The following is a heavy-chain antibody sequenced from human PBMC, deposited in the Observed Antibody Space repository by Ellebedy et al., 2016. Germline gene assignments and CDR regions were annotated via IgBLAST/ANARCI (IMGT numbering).Heavy chain of an antibody. CDR3: AKGYYGISGLWGFDY. CDR1: GLNFDTFF. J-gene: IGHJ4*02. D-gene: IGHD3-22*01. V-gene: IGHV3-23*01. Sequence: GESLKISXVVSGLNFDTFFMSWVRQAPGKGLEWVSAISDSGGGTYYTDSVKGRFTISRDISKNTLYLQMNSLRAEDTAVYYCAKGYYGISGLWGFDYWGQGTLVTVSS. CDR2: ISDSGGGT.